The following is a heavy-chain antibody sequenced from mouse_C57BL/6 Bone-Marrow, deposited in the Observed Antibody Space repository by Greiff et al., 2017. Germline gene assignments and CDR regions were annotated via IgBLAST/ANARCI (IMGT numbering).Heavy chain of an antibody. J-gene: IGHJ2*01. D-gene: IGHD5-1-1*01. CDR3: ANTYCDGGGFDY. Sequence: QVQLQQPGAELVMPGASVKLSCKASGYTFTSYWMHWVKQRPGQGLEWIGEIDPSGSYTNYNQKFKGKSTLTVDKSSSTAYMQLSSLTSEDSAVYYCANTYCDGGGFDYWGQGTTLTVSA. CDR2: IDPSGSYT. CDR1: GYTFTSYW. V-gene: IGHV1-69*01.